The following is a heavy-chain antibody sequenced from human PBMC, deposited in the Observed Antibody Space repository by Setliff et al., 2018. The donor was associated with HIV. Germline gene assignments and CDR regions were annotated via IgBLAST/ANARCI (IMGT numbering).Heavy chain of an antibody. J-gene: IGHJ5*02. V-gene: IGHV3-21*01. CDR1: GFTFSSYS. CDR2: ISSSSSYI. Sequence: GGSLRLSCAASGFTFSSYSMNWVRQAPGKGLEWVSSISSSSSYIYYADSVKGRFTISRDNAKNSLYLQMSSLRAEDTAVYYCARMDASGTYYGGWDCFDPWGQGTLVTVSS. CDR3: ARMDASGTYYGGWDCFDP. D-gene: IGHD3-10*01.